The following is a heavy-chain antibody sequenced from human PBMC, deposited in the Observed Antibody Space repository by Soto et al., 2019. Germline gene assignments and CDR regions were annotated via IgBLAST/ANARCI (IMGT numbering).Heavy chain of an antibody. CDR2: ISYGGTTK. J-gene: IGHJ4*02. CDR3: AAFSLAFDY. CDR1: GFIFSSYA. Sequence: QVQLVESGGGVVQPGMSLRLSCAGSGFIFSSYAMHWVRQAPGKGLEWLALISYGGTTKYYADSVKGRFTISRDNSNSTLFLQLNSLRTDDTAVYYCAAFSLAFDYWGQGTLVIVSS. V-gene: IGHV3-30-3*01.